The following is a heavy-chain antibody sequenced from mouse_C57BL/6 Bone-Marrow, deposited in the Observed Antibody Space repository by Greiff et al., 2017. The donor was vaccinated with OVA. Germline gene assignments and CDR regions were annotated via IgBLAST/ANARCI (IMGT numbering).Heavy chain of an antibody. CDR1: GFTFSSYT. Sequence: EVHLVESGGGLVKPGGSLKLSCAASGFTFSSYTMSWVRQTPEKRLEWVATISGGGGNTYYPDSVKGRFTISRDNAKNTLYLQMSSLRSEDTALYYCARHPYGSDFDYWGKGTTLTVSS. CDR3: ARHPYGSDFDY. CDR2: ISGGGGNT. J-gene: IGHJ2*01. V-gene: IGHV5-9*01. D-gene: IGHD1-1*01.